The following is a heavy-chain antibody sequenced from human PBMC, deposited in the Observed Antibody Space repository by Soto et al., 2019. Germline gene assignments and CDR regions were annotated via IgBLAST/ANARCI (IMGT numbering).Heavy chain of an antibody. Sequence: GGSLRLCCSSSVFTVSNSYMSGVRQAPGKGLEWVSVIYSGGSTYYADSVKGRFTISSDSSKNTLYLQMNSLRAEDTAGYYCARGFHSSFGYWGQGTLVTVSS. D-gene: IGHD2-21*01. V-gene: IGHV3-53*01. CDR2: IYSGGST. CDR1: VFTVSNSY. J-gene: IGHJ4*02. CDR3: ARGFHSSFGY.